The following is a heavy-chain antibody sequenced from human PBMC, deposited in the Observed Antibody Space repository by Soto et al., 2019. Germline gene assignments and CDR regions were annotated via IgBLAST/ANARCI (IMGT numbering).Heavy chain of an antibody. J-gene: IGHJ4*02. D-gene: IGHD3-22*01. V-gene: IGHV3-23*01. Sequence: EVQLLESGGGLVQPGGSLRLSCAASGFTFDNYAMSWVRQAPGKGLEWVSSISGRGGSTDYPDSVKGRFTISRDNSKNTLYLQMNSLRAEDTAVYYCASHYYDSSGPPTYYFDYWGQGTLVTVSS. CDR3: ASHYYDSSGPPTYYFDY. CDR2: ISGRGGST. CDR1: GFTFDNYA.